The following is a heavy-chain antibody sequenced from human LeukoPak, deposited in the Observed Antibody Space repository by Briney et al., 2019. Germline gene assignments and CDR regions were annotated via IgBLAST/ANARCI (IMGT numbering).Heavy chain of an antibody. J-gene: IGHJ4*02. CDR3: ARDLLAAADY. CDR1: GFTFGDYA. D-gene: IGHD6-13*01. CDR2: IRSKAYGGTT. V-gene: IGHV3-49*04. Sequence: GGSLRLSCTASGFTFGDYAMSWVRQAPGKGLEWVGFIRSKAYGGTTEYAASVKGRFTISRDDSKSIAYLQMNSLKTEDTAVYYCARDLLAAADYWGQGTLVTVSS.